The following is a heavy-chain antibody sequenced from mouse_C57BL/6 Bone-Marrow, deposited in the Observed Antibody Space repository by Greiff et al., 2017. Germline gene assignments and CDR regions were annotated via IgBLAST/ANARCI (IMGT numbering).Heavy chain of an antibody. J-gene: IGHJ1*03. V-gene: IGHV5-9-1*02. CDR1: GFTFSSYA. Sequence: EVKLMESGEGLVKPGGSLKISCAASGFTFSSYAMSWVRQTPEKRLEWVAYISSGGDYIYYAETVKGRFTISRDNAMNTLYLQMNSLKSEDTAMYYCTRVPITTVVATNWYVDVWGTGTTVTVSS. CDR2: ISSGGDYI. D-gene: IGHD1-1*01. CDR3: TRVPITTVVATNWYVDV.